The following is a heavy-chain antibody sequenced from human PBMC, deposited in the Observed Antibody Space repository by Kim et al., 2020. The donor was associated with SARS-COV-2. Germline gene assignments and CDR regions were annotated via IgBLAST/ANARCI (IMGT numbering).Heavy chain of an antibody. Sequence: YADSVKGRFTISRDNGKNTLYLQMNSLRVEDTAVYYCARDLAKGRFCDYWGQGTLVTVSS. D-gene: IGHD3-3*01. V-gene: IGHV3-33*01. J-gene: IGHJ4*02. CDR3: ARDLAKGRFCDY.